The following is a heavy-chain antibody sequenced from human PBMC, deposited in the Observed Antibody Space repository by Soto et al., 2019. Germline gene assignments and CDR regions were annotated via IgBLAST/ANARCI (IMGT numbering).Heavy chain of an antibody. Sequence: QLQLQESGPGLLKPSETLSLTCSVSGDSISSNNYYWGWVRQPPGKGLEWIVSIFYTGSTNFNPSLKSRVTMSVDTSKNQFSLKLSSVTAADTTIYYCARHVVVTNDGGHYFDYWGQGTLVTVSS. V-gene: IGHV4-39*01. CDR1: GDSISSNNYY. J-gene: IGHJ4*02. CDR2: IFYTGST. D-gene: IGHD2-21*02. CDR3: ARHVVVTNDGGHYFDY.